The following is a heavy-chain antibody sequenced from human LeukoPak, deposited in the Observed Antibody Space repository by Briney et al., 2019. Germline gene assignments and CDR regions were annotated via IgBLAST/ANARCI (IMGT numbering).Heavy chain of an antibody. D-gene: IGHD2-8*01. CDR3: AKDQDANYFDY. V-gene: IGHV3-23*01. CDR2: ISASGGST. Sequence: GGSLRLSCAASEFTFSGYAMNWVRQAPGKGLEWVSAISASGGSTYYADSVKGRFSISRDNSKNTLYLQMNSLRAEDTAVYYCAKDQDANYFDYWGQGTLVTVSS. CDR1: EFTFSGYA. J-gene: IGHJ4*02.